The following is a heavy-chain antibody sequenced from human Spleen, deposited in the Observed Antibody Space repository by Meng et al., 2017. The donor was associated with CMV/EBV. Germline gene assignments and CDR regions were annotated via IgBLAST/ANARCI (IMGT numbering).Heavy chain of an antibody. D-gene: IGHD3-3*01. CDR3: ARADFVTVFGVVSHINGLDV. CDR2: ISAYRGDT. J-gene: IGHJ6*02. Sequence: YDITWGRQAPGQGLEWMGWISAYRGDTDYAQKFKGRVTMTTDTSTGTAYLELRSLRSDDTAVYYCARADFVTVFGVVSHINGLDVWGQGTTVTVSS. V-gene: IGHV1-18*01. CDR1: YD.